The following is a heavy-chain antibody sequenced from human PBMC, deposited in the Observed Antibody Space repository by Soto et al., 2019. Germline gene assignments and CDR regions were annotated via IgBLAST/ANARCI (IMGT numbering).Heavy chain of an antibody. CDR3: ARDSYPVGRSWLDY. CDR2: INHSGST. J-gene: IGHJ4*02. Sequence: SETLSLTCAVYGGSFSGYYWSWIRQPPGKGLEWIGEINHSGSTNYNPSLKSRVTISVDTSKNQFSLKLSSVTAADTAVYYCARDSYPVGRSWLDYWGQGNLVTVS. D-gene: IGHD6-13*01. CDR1: GGSFSGYY. V-gene: IGHV4-34*01.